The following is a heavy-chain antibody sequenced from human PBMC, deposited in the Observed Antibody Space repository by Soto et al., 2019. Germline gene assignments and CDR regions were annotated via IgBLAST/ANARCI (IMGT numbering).Heavy chain of an antibody. V-gene: IGHV1-69*12. CDR3: ASCLVTTYFYYYGMDV. J-gene: IGHJ6*02. D-gene: IGHD4-17*01. CDR1: GGTFSRYS. CDR2: IVPVFGTT. Sequence: QVQLVQSGAEVKKPGSSVKVSCKASGGTFSRYSISWVRQAPGQGLEWMGGIVPVFGTTNYAQKVQGRVTITADESTSTVYMELSSLTSDDTAVYYCASCLVTTYFYYYGMDVWGQGTTVTVAS.